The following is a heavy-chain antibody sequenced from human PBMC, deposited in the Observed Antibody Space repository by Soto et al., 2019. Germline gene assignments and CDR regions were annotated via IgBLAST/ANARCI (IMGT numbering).Heavy chain of an antibody. J-gene: IGHJ5*02. CDR3: ARVPDR. V-gene: IGHV4-4*02. D-gene: IGHD2-2*01. CDR2: IYHSGST. CDR1: GGSISSSNW. Sequence: SETLSLTSAVSGGSISSSNWWSWVRQPPGKGLEWIGDIYHSGSTYYNPSPKSRVTISVDRSKNQFSLKLSSVTATDTAVYYCARVPDRWGQGTLVTVSS.